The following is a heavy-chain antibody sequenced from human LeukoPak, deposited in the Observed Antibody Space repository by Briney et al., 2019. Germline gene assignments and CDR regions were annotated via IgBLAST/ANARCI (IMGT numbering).Heavy chain of an antibody. Sequence: SETLSLTCTVSGGSISSSSYYWGWLRQPPGKGREWVGSIYYSGSTYYNPSPKSRVTISVDTSKNQFSLKLSSVTAADTAVYYCAGTMVRGVIGAFDIWGQGTMVTVSS. CDR2: IYYSGST. J-gene: IGHJ3*02. D-gene: IGHD3-10*01. CDR1: GGSISSSSYY. V-gene: IGHV4-39*01. CDR3: AGTMVRGVIGAFDI.